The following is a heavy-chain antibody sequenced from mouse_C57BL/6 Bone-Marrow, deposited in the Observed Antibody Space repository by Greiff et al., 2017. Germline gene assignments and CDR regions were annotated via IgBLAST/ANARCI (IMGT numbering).Heavy chain of an antibody. CDR1: GFTFSSYA. V-gene: IGHV5-4*01. CDR2: ISDGGSYT. J-gene: IGHJ4*01. CDR3: ARDDPGGDAMDY. Sequence: EVKLQESGGGLVKPGGSLKLSCAASGFTFSSYAMSWVRQTPEKRLEWVATISDGGSYTYYPDNVKGRFTISRDNAKNNLYLQMSHLKSEDTAMYYCARDDPGGDAMDYWGQGTSVTVSS.